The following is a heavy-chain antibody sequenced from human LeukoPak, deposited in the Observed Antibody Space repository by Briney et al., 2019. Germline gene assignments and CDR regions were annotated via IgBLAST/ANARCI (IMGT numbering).Heavy chain of an antibody. J-gene: IGHJ3*02. CDR3: ASVAATDAFDI. D-gene: IGHD2-15*01. V-gene: IGHV3-30*04. CDR2: ISYDGSNK. CDR1: GFTFSSYA. Sequence: GGSLRLSCAASGFTFSSYAIHWVRQAPGKGLEWVAVISYDGSNKYYADSVKGRFTISRDNSKNTLYLQMNSLRAEDTAVYYCASVAATDAFDIWGQGTMVTVSS.